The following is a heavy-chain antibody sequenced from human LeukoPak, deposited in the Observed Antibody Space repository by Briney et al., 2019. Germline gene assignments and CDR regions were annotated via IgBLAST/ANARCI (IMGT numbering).Heavy chain of an antibody. CDR3: ARGRRPYGDYVAPDY. V-gene: IGHV1-8*01. CDR1: GYTFTSYD. D-gene: IGHD4-17*01. J-gene: IGHJ4*02. CDR2: MNSKSGNR. Sequence: ASVKVSCKASGYTFTSYDINWVRQATGQGLEWMGWMNSKSGNRGYAQTFQGRVTMTRDTSISTAYMELSGLTSGDTAVYYCARGRRPYGDYVAPDYWGQGTLVTVSS.